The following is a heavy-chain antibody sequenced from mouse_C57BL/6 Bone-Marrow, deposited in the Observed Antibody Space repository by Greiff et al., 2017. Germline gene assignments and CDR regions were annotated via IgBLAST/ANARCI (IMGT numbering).Heavy chain of an antibody. CDR3: TTGGFFDY. Sequence: EVQLQESGAELVRPGASVKLSCTASGFNIKDDYMHWVKQRPEQGLEWIGRIDPENGDTEYASKFQGKATITADTSSNTAYLQLSSLTSEDTAVYYCTTGGFFDYWGQGTTLTVSS. V-gene: IGHV14-4*01. J-gene: IGHJ2*01. D-gene: IGHD3-1*01. CDR2: IDPENGDT. CDR1: GFNIKDDY.